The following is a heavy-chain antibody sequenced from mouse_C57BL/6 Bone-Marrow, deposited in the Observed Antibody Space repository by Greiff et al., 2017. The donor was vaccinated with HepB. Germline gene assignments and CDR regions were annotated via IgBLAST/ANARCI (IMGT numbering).Heavy chain of an antibody. J-gene: IGHJ1*03. CDR3: ARDRVYSFYWYFDV. Sequence: EVKLVESGGGLVKPGGSLKLSCAASGFTFSSYAMSWVRQTPEKRLEWVATISDGGSYTYYPDNVKGRFTISRDNAKNNLYLQMSHLKSEDTAMYYCARDRVYSFYWYFDVWGTGTTVTVSS. CDR1: GFTFSSYA. CDR2: ISDGGSYT. V-gene: IGHV5-4*01. D-gene: IGHD2-12*01.